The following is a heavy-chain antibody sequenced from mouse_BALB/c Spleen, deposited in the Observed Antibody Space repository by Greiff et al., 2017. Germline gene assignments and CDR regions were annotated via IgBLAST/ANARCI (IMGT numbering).Heavy chain of an antibody. V-gene: IGHV3-8*02. CDR1: GDSITSGY. D-gene: IGHD1-2*01. J-gene: IGHJ1*01. CDR2: ISYSGST. CDR3: ARYRYGSWYFDV. Sequence: EVHLVESGPSLVKPSQTLSLTCSVTGDSITSGYWNWIRKFPGNKLEYMGYISYSGSTYYNPSLKSRISITRDTSKNQYYLQLNSVTTEDTATYYCARYRYGSWYFDVWGAGTTVTVSS.